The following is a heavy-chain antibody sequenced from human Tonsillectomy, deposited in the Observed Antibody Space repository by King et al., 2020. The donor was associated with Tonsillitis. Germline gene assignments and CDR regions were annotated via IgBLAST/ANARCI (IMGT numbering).Heavy chain of an antibody. CDR3: ARGLLGRSTITFAY. Sequence: VQLVESGGGLVQPGGSLRLSCAASGFTFSSYWMHWVRQAPGKGLMWVSRINSAGSTTTYADSVKGRFTISRDNAKNTLYLQMNSLRAEDTALYYCARGLLGRSTITFAYWGQGTLVTVSS. D-gene: IGHD5-24*01. CDR2: INSAGSTT. J-gene: IGHJ4*02. V-gene: IGHV3-74*01. CDR1: GFTFSSYW.